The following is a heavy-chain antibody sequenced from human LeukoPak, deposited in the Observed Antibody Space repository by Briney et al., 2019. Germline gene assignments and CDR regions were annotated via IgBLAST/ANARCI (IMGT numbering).Heavy chain of an antibody. V-gene: IGHV4-59*05. Sequence: SETLSLTCTVSGGSISSYYWSWIRQPPGKGLEWIGSIYYSGSTYYNPSLKSRVTISVDTSKNQFSLKLSSVTAADTAVYYCARHRIYNWNAFDIWGQGTMVTVSS. CDR1: GGSISSYY. CDR3: ARHRIYNWNAFDI. CDR2: IYYSGST. J-gene: IGHJ3*02. D-gene: IGHD1-20*01.